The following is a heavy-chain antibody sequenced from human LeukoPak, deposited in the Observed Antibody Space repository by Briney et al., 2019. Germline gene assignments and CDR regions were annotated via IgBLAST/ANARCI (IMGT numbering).Heavy chain of an antibody. CDR3: AKDQIGWAPGYVSGPLDQ. CDR1: GFTFSSYG. J-gene: IGHJ4*02. Sequence: PGGSLRLSCEASGFTFSSYGMHWVRQAPGKGLEWVAVISTDGNNEYYANSVKGRFTISRDNSKNTVYLQMTSLRTEDTAVYYCAKDQIGWAPGYVSGPLDQWGQGTLVTVSS. V-gene: IGHV3-30*18. D-gene: IGHD6-19*01. CDR2: ISTDGNNE.